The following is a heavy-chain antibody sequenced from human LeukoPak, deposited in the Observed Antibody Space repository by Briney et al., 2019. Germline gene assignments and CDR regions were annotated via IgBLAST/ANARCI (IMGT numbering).Heavy chain of an antibody. CDR1: GRSFTGFN. Sequence: SETLSLTCAVYGRSFTGFNWSWLRQSPGKGLEWIGEVDNSGGSHYNPSLKSRVTISVDTSKKQFSLRLNSVTAADTALYYCARGLLTTVTYDGFEVWGQGTMVTVSS. V-gene: IGHV4-34*01. CDR2: VDNSGGS. CDR3: ARGLLTTVTYDGFEV. D-gene: IGHD4-11*01. J-gene: IGHJ3*01.